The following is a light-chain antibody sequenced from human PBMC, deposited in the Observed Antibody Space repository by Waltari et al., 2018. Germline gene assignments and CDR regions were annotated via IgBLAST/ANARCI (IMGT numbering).Light chain of an antibody. V-gene: IGLV1-44*01. Sequence: QSVLTQPPSASGTPGQRVTISCSGSRSNLGSNTVNWYQQLPGTAPKLLIYSNNQRPSGVPARFSGSKSGTSASLAISGLQSEDEADYYCAAWDDSLNGSWVFGGGTKLTVL. J-gene: IGLJ3*02. CDR1: RSNLGSNT. CDR3: AAWDDSLNGSWV. CDR2: SNN.